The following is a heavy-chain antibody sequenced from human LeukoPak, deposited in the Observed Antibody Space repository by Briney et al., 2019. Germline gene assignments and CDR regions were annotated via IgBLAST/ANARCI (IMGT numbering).Heavy chain of an antibody. CDR2: ISSSGSTI. CDR3: ARVMYYYGSSGQTYYFDY. V-gene: IGHV3-11*04. J-gene: IGHJ4*02. Sequence: GGSLRLSCAASGFTFSDYYMSWIRQAPGKGLEWVSYISSSGSTIYYADSVKGRFTISRDNAKNSLYLQMNSLRAEDTAVYYCARVMYYYGSSGQTYYFDYWGQGTLVTVSS. D-gene: IGHD3-22*01. CDR1: GFTFSDYY.